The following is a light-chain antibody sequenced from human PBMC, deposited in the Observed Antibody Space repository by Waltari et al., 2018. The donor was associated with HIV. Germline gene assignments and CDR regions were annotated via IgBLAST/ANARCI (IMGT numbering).Light chain of an antibody. Sequence: QSALTQPASVSGSPGQSITISCTGTNSDVGNYNLVSWYQQHPGNAPKLMFYEVNKRPSGISDRFSGAKADNTASRTISGLQAEDEADYYCCSYASSTTYVFGTGTKITVL. J-gene: IGLJ1*01. CDR2: EVN. CDR1: NSDVGNYNL. CDR3: CSYASSTTYV. V-gene: IGLV2-23*02.